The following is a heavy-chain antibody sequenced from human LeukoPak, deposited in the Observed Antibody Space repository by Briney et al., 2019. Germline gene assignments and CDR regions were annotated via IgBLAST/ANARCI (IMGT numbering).Heavy chain of an antibody. J-gene: IGHJ6*03. CDR3: ARASFGVVIPYMDV. Sequence: GGPLRLSCAASGFTFSSYSMNWVRQAPGKGLEWVSYISSSSSTIYYADSVKGRFTISRDNAKNSLYLQMNSLRAEDTAVYYCARASFGVVIPYMDVWGKGTTVTVSS. V-gene: IGHV3-48*01. D-gene: IGHD3-3*01. CDR2: ISSSSSTI. CDR1: GFTFSSYS.